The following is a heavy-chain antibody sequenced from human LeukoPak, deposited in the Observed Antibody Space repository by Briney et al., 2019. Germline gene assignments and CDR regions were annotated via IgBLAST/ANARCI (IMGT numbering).Heavy chain of an antibody. J-gene: IGHJ4*02. CDR2: IRSKAYGGTT. V-gene: IGHV3-49*04. CDR1: GFTFGEYA. CDR3: TRDPLYSGSYSNY. D-gene: IGHD1-26*01. Sequence: GGSLRLSCTASGFTFGEYAMSWVRQAPGKGLEWVGFIRSKAYGGTTEYAASVKGRFIISRDDSKSIAYLQMNSLKTEDKAVYYCTRDPLYSGSYSNYWGQGTLVTVSS.